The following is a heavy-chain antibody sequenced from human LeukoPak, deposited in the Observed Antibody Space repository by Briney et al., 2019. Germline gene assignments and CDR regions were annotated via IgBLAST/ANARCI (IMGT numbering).Heavy chain of an antibody. Sequence: GGSLRLSCAASGFTFSSYAMHWVRQAPGKGLEWVALISYDGSNKYYADSVKGRFTISRDNSKNTLYLQMSSLRVEDTAVYYCARSGIQSGYCSSTSCYTGYWGQGTLGTVSS. CDR2: ISYDGSNK. V-gene: IGHV3-30-3*01. CDR3: ARSGIQSGYCSSTSCYTGY. J-gene: IGHJ4*02. D-gene: IGHD2-2*02. CDR1: GFTFSSYA.